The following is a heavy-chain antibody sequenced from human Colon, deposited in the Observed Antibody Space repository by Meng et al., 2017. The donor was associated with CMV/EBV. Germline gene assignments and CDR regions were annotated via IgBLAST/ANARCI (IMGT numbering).Heavy chain of an antibody. CDR3: TKGAQYDASGYMDF. V-gene: IGHV3-23*01. CDR1: GFSFKNHA. CDR2: ISGSGDNA. Sequence: GESLKISCVTSGFSFKNHAMNWVRHIPGKGLEWVSSISGSGDNAYYPESVKGRLTISRDNSKNTLYLQMNSLRVEDTAVYLCTKGAQYDASGYMDFWGQGTLVTVSS. J-gene: IGHJ4*02. D-gene: IGHD6-25*01.